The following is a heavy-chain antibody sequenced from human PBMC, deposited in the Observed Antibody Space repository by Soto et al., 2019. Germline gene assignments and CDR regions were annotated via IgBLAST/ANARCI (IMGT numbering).Heavy chain of an antibody. D-gene: IGHD6-13*01. CDR3: ARGLTGYSSSWYTSDNWFDP. Sequence: SETLSLTCAVYGGSFSGYYWSWIRQPPGKGLEWIGEINHSGSTNYNPSLKSRVTISVDTSKNQFSLKLSSVTAADTAVYYCARGLTGYSSSWYTSDNWFDPWGQGTLVTVSS. CDR2: INHSGST. J-gene: IGHJ5*02. V-gene: IGHV4-34*01. CDR1: GGSFSGYY.